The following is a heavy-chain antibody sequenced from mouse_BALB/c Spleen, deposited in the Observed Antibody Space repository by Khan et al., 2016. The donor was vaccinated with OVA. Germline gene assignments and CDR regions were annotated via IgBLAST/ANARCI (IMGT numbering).Heavy chain of an antibody. V-gene: IGHV1S81*02. J-gene: IGHJ2*01. Sequence: QVQLQQPGAELVIPGASVNLSCKASGYTLTSYWMHWVKQRPGQGLEWIGEINPSNGRTNYNEKFKSKATLTVDKSSSTAYMQLSSPTSEDSAVYYCARLLINFDYWGQGTTLTVSS. D-gene: IGHD2-1*01. CDR2: INPSNGRT. CDR1: GYTLTSYW. CDR3: ARLLINFDY.